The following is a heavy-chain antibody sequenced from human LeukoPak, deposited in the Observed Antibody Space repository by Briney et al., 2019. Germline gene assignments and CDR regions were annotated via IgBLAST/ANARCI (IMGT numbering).Heavy chain of an antibody. CDR3: ARGDYYDILTGYLDPYGMDV. V-gene: IGHV4-39*07. D-gene: IGHD3-9*01. CDR2: INHSGST. Sequence: SETLSLTCTVSGGSISSSVYYWGWIRQPPGKGLEWIGEINHSGSTNYNPSLKSRVTISVDTSKNQFSLKLSSVTAADTAVYYCARGDYYDILTGYLDPYGMDVWGKGTTVTVSS. J-gene: IGHJ6*04. CDR1: GGSISSSVYY.